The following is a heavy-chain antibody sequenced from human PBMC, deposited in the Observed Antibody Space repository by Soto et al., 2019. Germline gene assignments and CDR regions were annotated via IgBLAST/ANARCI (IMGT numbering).Heavy chain of an antibody. CDR1: GFTFSSYG. CDR3: AKPPLFCSSTSCSTHYYYYGMDV. Sequence: QVQLVESGGGVVQPGRSLRLSCAASGFTFSSYGMHWVRQAPGKGLEWVAVISYDGSNKYYADSVKGRFTISRDNSKNTLYLQMNSLRAEDTAVYYCAKPPLFCSSTSCSTHYYYYGMDVWGQGTTVTVS. J-gene: IGHJ6*02. CDR2: ISYDGSNK. D-gene: IGHD2-2*01. V-gene: IGHV3-30*18.